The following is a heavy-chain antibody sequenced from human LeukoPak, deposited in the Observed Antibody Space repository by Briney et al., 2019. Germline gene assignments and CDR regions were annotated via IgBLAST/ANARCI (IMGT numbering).Heavy chain of an antibody. Sequence: GESLKISCQVSGYIFTHYWIGWVRQMPGKGLESMGIIYPADSDTTYSPSFQGQVTSSADKSISTVYLQWSSLKASDTAMYYCVRQSRDGSKTRGYYFDYWGQGTLVTVSS. D-gene: IGHD3-10*01. CDR3: VRQSRDGSKTRGYYFDY. J-gene: IGHJ4*02. CDR2: IYPADSDT. V-gene: IGHV5-51*01. CDR1: GYIFTHYW.